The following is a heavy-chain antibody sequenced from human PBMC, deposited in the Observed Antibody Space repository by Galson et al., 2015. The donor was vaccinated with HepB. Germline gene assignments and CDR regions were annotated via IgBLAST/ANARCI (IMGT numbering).Heavy chain of an antibody. D-gene: IGHD2-2*02. Sequence: SVKVSCKASGYIFTNYYMHWVRQAPGQGLEWMGMINPSGGSTSHAQKFQGRVTMTRDTSTSTVYMESSSLRSDDTAVYYCARDQDCSSSSCYTGNWFDPWGQGTLVTVSS. J-gene: IGHJ5*02. CDR3: ARDQDCSSSSCYTGNWFDP. CDR2: INPSGGST. CDR1: GYIFTNYY. V-gene: IGHV1-46*01.